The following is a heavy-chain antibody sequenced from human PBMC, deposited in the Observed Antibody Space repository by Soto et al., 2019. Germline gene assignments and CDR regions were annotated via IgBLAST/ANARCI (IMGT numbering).Heavy chain of an antibody. J-gene: IGHJ4*02. D-gene: IGHD2-2*02. CDR3: AGTSGPFYTPIDY. CDR2: IRYSVNI. V-gene: IGHV4-30-4*08. CDR1: GGSISSADYY. Sequence: SETLSLTCTVSGGSISSADYYWNWIRQPPGKGLECVGYIRYSVNIYYSPSLESRISISVDTSKNQFSLKLSSVTAADTAVYYCAGTSGPFYTPIDYWGKGTLVTVSS.